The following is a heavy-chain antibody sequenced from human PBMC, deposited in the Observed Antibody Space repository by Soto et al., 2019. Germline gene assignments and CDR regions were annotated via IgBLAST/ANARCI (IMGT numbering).Heavy chain of an antibody. V-gene: IGHV4-39*01. J-gene: IGHJ4*02. Sequence: QLRESGPGLLKPSETLSLTCTVSGGSISSPSYNWGWVRQPPGKGPEWIGTIFYSGTTQYNPSRRSRLAMAVDTSKSQVSLPLTSVTAADTAVYYCTTLASGHFDSWGQGAQVTVSS. CDR1: GGSISSPSYN. CDR3: TTLASGHFDS. CDR2: IFYSGTT. D-gene: IGHD2-8*02.